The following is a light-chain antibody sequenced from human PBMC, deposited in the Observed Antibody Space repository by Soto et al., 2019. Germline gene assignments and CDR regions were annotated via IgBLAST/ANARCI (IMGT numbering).Light chain of an antibody. V-gene: IGLV2-14*01. J-gene: IGLJ1*01. CDR1: SSYVGGYNY. CDR2: DVS. CDR3: SSYTSDSTYV. Sequence: QSALTQPASVSGSPGQSITISCTGTSSYVGGYNYVSWYQEHPGKAPKLMIYDVSNRPSGVSNRFSGSKSGNTASLTISGLQAEDEADYYCSSYTSDSTYVFGTGTKVTVL.